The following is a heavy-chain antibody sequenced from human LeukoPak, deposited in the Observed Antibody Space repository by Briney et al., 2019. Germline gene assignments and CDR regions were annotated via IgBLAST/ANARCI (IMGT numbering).Heavy chain of an antibody. Sequence: ASVRVSCKASGYTFTNYDINWVRQAPGQGLEWMGWMNPNSGNTGYAQKFQGRVTMTRNTSISTAYMELSSLRSEDTALYYCARDIAGATKGGWFDTWGQGTPVTVSS. CDR1: GYTFTNYD. D-gene: IGHD1-26*01. V-gene: IGHV1-8*01. J-gene: IGHJ5*02. CDR2: MNPNSGNT. CDR3: ARDIAGATKGGWFDT.